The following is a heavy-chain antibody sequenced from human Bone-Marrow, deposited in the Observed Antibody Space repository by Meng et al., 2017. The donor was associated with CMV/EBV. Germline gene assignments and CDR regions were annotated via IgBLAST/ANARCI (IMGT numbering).Heavy chain of an antibody. D-gene: IGHD6-13*01. Sequence: ASVKVSCKASGGTFSSYTISWVRQAPGQGLEWMGWISTYNGNTKFAQKFQGRVTMTTDTSTSTAYMELSSLRSEDTAVYYCARVAAAADYWGQGTLVAVSS. J-gene: IGHJ4*02. CDR1: GGTFSSYT. CDR2: ISTYNGNT. V-gene: IGHV1-18*01. CDR3: ARVAAAADY.